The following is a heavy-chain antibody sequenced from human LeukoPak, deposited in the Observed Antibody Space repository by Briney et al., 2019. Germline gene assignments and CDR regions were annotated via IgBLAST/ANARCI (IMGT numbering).Heavy chain of an antibody. CDR2: INHSGST. D-gene: IGHD6-13*01. CDR1: GGSFSGYY. J-gene: IGHJ4*02. CDR3: ARGEAAAPPLDY. V-gene: IGHV4-34*01. Sequence: SETLSLTCAVYGGSFSGYYWSWIRQPPGKGLEWIGEINHSGSTNYNPSLKSRVTISVDTSKNQFSLKLSSVTAADTAVYYCARGEAAAPPLDYWGQGTLVTVSS.